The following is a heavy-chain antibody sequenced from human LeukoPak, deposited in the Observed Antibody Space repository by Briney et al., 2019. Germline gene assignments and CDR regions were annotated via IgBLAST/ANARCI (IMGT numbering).Heavy chain of an antibody. D-gene: IGHD1-14*01. CDR3: AKQEKLPEPCHASAATAAFDY. V-gene: IGHV3-23*01. J-gene: IGHJ4*02. Sequence: GVSLRLFCAASGFTFSSYAMSGVPRAPEKGREWVSAISDSGCSTYYADSVRGRFTISRYNSKNTIYLQMNSLRAEDTAVYYCAKQEKLPEPCHASAATAAFDYWGQGTLVTVSS. CDR1: GFTFSSYA. CDR2: ISDSGCST.